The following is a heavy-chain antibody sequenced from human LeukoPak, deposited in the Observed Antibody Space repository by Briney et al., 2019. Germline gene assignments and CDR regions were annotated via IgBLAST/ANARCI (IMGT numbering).Heavy chain of an antibody. CDR2: IYYSGST. D-gene: IGHD3-9*01. V-gene: IGHV4-39*07. J-gene: IGHJ4*02. CDR1: GGSISSSSYY. Sequence: PETLSLTCTVSGGSISSSSYYWGWIRQPPGKGLEWIGSIYYSGSTYYNPSLKSRVTISVDTSKNQFSLKLSSVTAADTAVYYCARDSDYYDILTGSPFDYWGQGTLVTVSS. CDR3: ARDSDYYDILTGSPFDY.